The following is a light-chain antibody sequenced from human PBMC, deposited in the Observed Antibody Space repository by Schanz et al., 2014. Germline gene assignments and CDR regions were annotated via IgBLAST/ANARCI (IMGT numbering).Light chain of an antibody. CDR1: SNDIGDYNY. J-gene: IGLJ2*01. Sequence: QSALTQPRSVSGSPGQSVTISCTGTSNDIGDYNYVSWYQQHPGKAPKVMIYDVNKRPSGVPDRFSGSKSGNTASLTISGLQAEDEAHYYCSSYTSSWEVFGGGTKLTVL. V-gene: IGLV2-11*01. CDR2: DVN. CDR3: SSYTSSWEV.